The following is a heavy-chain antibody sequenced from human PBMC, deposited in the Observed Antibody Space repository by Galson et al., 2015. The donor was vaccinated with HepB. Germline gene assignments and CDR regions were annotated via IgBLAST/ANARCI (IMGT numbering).Heavy chain of an antibody. CDR1: GYSFTSYW. J-gene: IGHJ3*02. V-gene: IGHV5-51*01. Sequence: QSGAEVKKPGESLKISYKGSGYSFTSYWIGWVRQMPGKGLEWMGIIYPGDSDTRYSPSFQGQVTISADKSISTAYLQWSSLKASDTAMYYCAGTYYYDSSGYWDAFDIWGQGTMVTVSS. D-gene: IGHD3-22*01. CDR2: IYPGDSDT. CDR3: AGTYYYDSSGYWDAFDI.